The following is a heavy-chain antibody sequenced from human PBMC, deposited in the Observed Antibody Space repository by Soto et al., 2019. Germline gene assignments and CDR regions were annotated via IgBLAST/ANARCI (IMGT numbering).Heavy chain of an antibody. J-gene: IGHJ6*02. CDR2: MNPNSGNT. CDR1: GYTFTSYD. D-gene: IGHD2-2*01. Sequence: ASVKVSCKASGYTFTSYDINWVRQATGQGLEWMGWMNPNSGNTGYAQKFQGRVTMTRNTSISTAYMELSSLRSEDTAVYYCARVLGYCSSTSCYDGYYYYGMDVWGQGTTVTSP. CDR3: ARVLGYCSSTSCYDGYYYYGMDV. V-gene: IGHV1-8*01.